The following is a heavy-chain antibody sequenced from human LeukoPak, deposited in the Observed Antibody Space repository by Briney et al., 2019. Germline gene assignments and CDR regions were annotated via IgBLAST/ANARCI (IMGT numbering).Heavy chain of an antibody. CDR2: INPSGGST. Sequence: ASVKVSCKASGYTFTSYYMHWVRQAPGQGLEWMGIINPSGGSTSYAQKFQGRVTMTRDTSTSTAYMELSSLRSEDTAVYYCARDYYDSSGYQLGEYWGQGTLVTVSS. D-gene: IGHD3-22*01. J-gene: IGHJ4*02. CDR3: ARDYYDSSGYQLGEY. V-gene: IGHV1-46*01. CDR1: GYTFTSYY.